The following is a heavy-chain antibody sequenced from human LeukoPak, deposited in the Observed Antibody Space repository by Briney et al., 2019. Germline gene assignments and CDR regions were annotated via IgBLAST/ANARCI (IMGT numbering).Heavy chain of an antibody. D-gene: IGHD2-2*01. CDR2: IKSKTDGGTT. J-gene: IGHJ6*03. CDR3: AREARGPHCSSTTCYHYYYYTDV. V-gene: IGHV3-15*01. CDR1: GFTFSNAW. Sequence: GGSLRLSCAASGFTFSNAWMSWVRQAPGKGLEWVGRIKSKTDGGTTDYAAPVKGRFTISRDDSKNTLYLQMNSLKTEDTAVYYCAREARGPHCSSTTCYHYYYYTDVWGKGTTVTVSS.